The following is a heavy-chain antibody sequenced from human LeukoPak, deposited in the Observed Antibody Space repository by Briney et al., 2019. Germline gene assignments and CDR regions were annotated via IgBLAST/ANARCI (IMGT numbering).Heavy chain of an antibody. Sequence: SETLSLTCTVSGGSISNYYWSWIRQPPGKGLEWIGYIYYSGSTNYNPSLKRRVTISVDTSKNQFSLKLSSVTAADTAVYYCARVGTPFWSGPYYMDVWGKGTTVTVSS. CDR2: IYYSGST. V-gene: IGHV4-59*01. CDR1: GGSISNYY. J-gene: IGHJ6*03. D-gene: IGHD3-3*01. CDR3: ARVGTPFWSGPYYMDV.